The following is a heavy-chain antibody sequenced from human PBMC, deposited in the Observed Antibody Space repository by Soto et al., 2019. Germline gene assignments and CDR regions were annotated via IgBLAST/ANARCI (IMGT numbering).Heavy chain of an antibody. Sequence: QVQLQESGPGLVKPSQTLSLTCTVSGGSISNTNYYWSWIRQHPGKGLEWIGYIYYSGSTYYNPPLRGRVTLSVAMSKNQFSLKLSSVTAADTAVYYCARGGDFDYFAPWGQGTLVTVSS. V-gene: IGHV4-31*03. CDR3: ARGGDFDYFAP. CDR2: IYYSGST. CDR1: GGSISNTNYY. J-gene: IGHJ5*02. D-gene: IGHD3-9*01.